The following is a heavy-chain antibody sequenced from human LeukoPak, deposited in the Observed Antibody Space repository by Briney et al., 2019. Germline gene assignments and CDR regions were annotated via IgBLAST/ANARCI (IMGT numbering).Heavy chain of an antibody. Sequence: ASVKVSCKVSVYTLTELSMHWVRQAPGKGLEWMGGFDPEDGETIYAQKFQGRVTMTEDTSTDTAYMELSSLRSEDTAVYYCATALWRGYSYDGTNDAFDIWGQGTMVTVSS. D-gene: IGHD5-18*01. V-gene: IGHV1-24*01. CDR2: FDPEDGET. CDR3: ATALWRGYSYDGTNDAFDI. J-gene: IGHJ3*02. CDR1: VYTLTELS.